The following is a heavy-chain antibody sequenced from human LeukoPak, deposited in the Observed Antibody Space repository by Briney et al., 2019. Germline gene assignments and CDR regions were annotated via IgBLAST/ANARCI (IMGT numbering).Heavy chain of an antibody. CDR3: ARDQISINALDM. J-gene: IGHJ3*02. Sequence: PSETLSFTCNVSGASISGHYLTWIRQPPGKGLEWIGYISYIGSTNYNPSLKCRVTISVDTSKNQFSLKLRSVTAADTAVYYCARDQISINALDMWGQGTMVTVSS. CDR2: ISYIGST. D-gene: IGHD1-14*01. CDR1: GASISGHY. V-gene: IGHV4-59*11.